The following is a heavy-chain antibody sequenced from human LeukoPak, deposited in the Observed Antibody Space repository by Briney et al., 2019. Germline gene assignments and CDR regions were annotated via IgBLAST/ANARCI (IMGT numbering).Heavy chain of an antibody. J-gene: IGHJ3*02. V-gene: IGHV1-69*13. CDR2: IIPIFGTA. D-gene: IGHD3-10*01. Sequence: SVKVSCKASGGTFSSYAISWVRQAPGQGLEWMGGIIPIFGTANYAQKFQGRVTITADESTSTAYMELSSLRSEDTAVYYCARGLHYYGSGRDAFDIWGQGTMVTVPS. CDR1: GGTFSSYA. CDR3: ARGLHYYGSGRDAFDI.